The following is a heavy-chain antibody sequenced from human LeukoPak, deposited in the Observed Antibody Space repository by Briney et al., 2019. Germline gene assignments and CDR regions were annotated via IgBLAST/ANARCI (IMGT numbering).Heavy chain of an antibody. J-gene: IGHJ4*02. D-gene: IGHD2-15*01. CDR3: AVGYCSGGSCPQHFDY. Sequence: SETLSLTCAVYGGSFSGYYWSWIRQPPGKWLEWIGEINHSGSTNYNPSLKSRVTISVDTSKNQFSLKLSSVTAADTAVYYCAVGYCSGGSCPQHFDYWCQGTLVTVSS. CDR2: INHSGST. CDR1: GGSFSGYY. V-gene: IGHV4-34*01.